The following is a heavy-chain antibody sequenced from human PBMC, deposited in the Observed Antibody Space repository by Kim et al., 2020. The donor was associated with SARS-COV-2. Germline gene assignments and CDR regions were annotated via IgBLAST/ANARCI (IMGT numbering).Heavy chain of an antibody. CDR3: ARGPFNSIRSMDV. J-gene: IGHJ6*02. V-gene: IGHV4-31*03. CDR2: MRYGGNP. Sequence: SETLSLTCTVSGDSVSSGSHYWAWVRQVPGVGLEWLGYMRYGGNPYHNPSLRGRLTISLDTSENRVSLHLSSVTAADTAVNYCARGPFNSIRSMDVWGQG. CDR1: GDSVSSGSHY. D-gene: IGHD2-21*01.